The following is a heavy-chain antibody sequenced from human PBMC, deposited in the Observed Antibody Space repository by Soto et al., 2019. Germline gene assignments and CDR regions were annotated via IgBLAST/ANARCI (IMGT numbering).Heavy chain of an antibody. CDR3: ARGGDWGSPFDI. D-gene: IGHD7-27*01. J-gene: IGHJ3*02. CDR2: INHSGST. CDR1: GGSFSGYY. Sequence: SETLSLTCAVYGGSFSGYYWSWIRQPPGKGLEWFGEINHSGSTNYNPSLKSRVTISVDTSKNQFSLKLSYVTAADTAVYYCARGGDWGSPFDIWGQGTMVTVSS. V-gene: IGHV4-34*01.